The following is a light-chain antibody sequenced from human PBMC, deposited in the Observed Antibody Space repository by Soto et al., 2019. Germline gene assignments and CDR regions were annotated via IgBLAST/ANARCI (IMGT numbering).Light chain of an antibody. CDR1: QTISSW. Sequence: DIQMTQSPSTLSGSVGDRVTITCRASQTISSWLAWYQQKPGKAPKLLIYKASSLESGVPSRFSGSGSGTEFTLTISSLQPEDFATYYCQQYDNLPSFGQGTRLEIK. CDR2: KAS. CDR3: QQYDNLPS. J-gene: IGKJ5*01. V-gene: IGKV1-5*03.